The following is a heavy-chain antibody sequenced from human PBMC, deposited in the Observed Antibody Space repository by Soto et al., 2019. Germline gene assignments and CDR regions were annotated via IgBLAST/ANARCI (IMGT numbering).Heavy chain of an antibody. CDR2: IYGNGRST. D-gene: IGHD1-26*01. CDR1: GFTFSIYT. V-gene: IGHV3-23*01. J-gene: IGHJ4*02. CDR3: AKDSTPDSRWDIDY. Sequence: EVQLLESGGGLVQPAGSLRLSCAASGFTFSIYTMSWFRQAPGKGLEWVSSIYGNGRSTFYSASVKGRFTISRDNSGNTGYLQMSSLRAEDTAIYYCAKDSTPDSRWDIDYWGQGSLVTVSS.